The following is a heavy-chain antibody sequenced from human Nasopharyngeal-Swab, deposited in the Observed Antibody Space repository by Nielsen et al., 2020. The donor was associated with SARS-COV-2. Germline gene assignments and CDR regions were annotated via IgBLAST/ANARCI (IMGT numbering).Heavy chain of an antibody. Sequence: GESLKISCKGSGYSFTTYWIGWVRQMPGKGLEWMGIIYPGDSNTRYGPSFQGQVTISVDKYSSTAYLQWSSLKASDTAIYYCARPMRPMGHYYFGMDVWGQGTTVTVSS. CDR1: GYSFTTYW. CDR3: ARPMRPMGHYYFGMDV. V-gene: IGHV5-51*01. J-gene: IGHJ6*02. CDR2: IYPGDSNT. D-gene: IGHD1-26*01.